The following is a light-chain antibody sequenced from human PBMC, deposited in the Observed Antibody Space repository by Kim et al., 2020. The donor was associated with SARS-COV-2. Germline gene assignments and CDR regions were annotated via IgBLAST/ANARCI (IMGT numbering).Light chain of an antibody. J-gene: IGLJ2*01. Sequence: QSVLTQAPSASGTPGQRVTISCSGSSSNIGSNDVNWYQQFPGTAPKVVIEINNQRPSGVPDRFSGSKSGTSASLGISGLQSEDEADYYCATWDDSLNGVIFGGGTQLTFL. CDR2: INN. CDR1: SSNIGSND. CDR3: ATWDDSLNGVI. V-gene: IGLV1-44*01.